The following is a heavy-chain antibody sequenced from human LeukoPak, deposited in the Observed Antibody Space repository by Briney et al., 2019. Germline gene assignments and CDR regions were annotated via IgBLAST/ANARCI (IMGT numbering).Heavy chain of an antibody. CDR3: ARSGSGWYFDY. CDR1: GGSISSSNW. J-gene: IGHJ4*02. V-gene: IGHV4-4*02. CDR2: IYHSGST. D-gene: IGHD6-19*01. Sequence: SETLSLTCAVSGGSISSSNWWSWVRQPPGRGLEWIGEIYHSGSTNYNPSLKSRVTISVDKSKNQFPLKLSSVTAADTAVYYCARSGSGWYFDYWGQGTLVTVSS.